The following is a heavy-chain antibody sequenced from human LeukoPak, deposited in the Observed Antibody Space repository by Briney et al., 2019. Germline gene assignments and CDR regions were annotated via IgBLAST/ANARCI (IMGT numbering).Heavy chain of an antibody. J-gene: IGHJ2*01. CDR3: ARDWVSSFHTDYGGNSGRLNTWYFDL. CDR1: GGSFSSYA. D-gene: IGHD4-23*01. CDR2: IIPILGIA. V-gene: IGHV1-69*04. Sequence: ASVKVSCKASGGSFSSYAISWVRQAPGPGLEWMGRIIPILGIANYAQKFQGRVTITADKSTSTAYMELSSLRSEDTAVYYCARDWVSSFHTDYGGNSGRLNTWYFDLWGRGTLVTVSS.